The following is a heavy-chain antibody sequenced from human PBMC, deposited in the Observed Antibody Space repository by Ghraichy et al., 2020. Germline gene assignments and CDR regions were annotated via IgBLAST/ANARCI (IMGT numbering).Heavy chain of an antibody. CDR2: IIPIFGTA. J-gene: IGHJ3*02. CDR3: ASLYDSSGYHYGGADAFDI. Sequence: SVKVSCKASGGTFSSYAISWVRQAPGQGLEWMGGIIPIFGTANYAQKFQGRVTITADESTSTAYMELSSLRSEDTAVYYCASLYDSSGYHYGGADAFDIWGQGTMVTVSS. V-gene: IGHV1-69*13. CDR1: GGTFSSYA. D-gene: IGHD3-22*01.